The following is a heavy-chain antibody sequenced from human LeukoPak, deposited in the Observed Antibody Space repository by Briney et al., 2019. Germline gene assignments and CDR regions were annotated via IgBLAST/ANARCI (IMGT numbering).Heavy chain of an antibody. CDR1: GFTFSSYG. V-gene: IGHV3-7*01. Sequence: GGSLRLSCAASGFTFSSYGMSWVRQAPGKGLEWVANINQDGTEKYYVRSVKGRFTISRDNAKNSLYLQMNSLRAEDTAVYYCARVASYAFDIWGQGTMVTVSS. D-gene: IGHD6-6*01. CDR3: ARVASYAFDI. J-gene: IGHJ3*02. CDR2: INQDGTEK.